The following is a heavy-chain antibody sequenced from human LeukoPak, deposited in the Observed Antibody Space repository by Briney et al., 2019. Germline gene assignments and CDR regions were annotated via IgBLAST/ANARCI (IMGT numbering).Heavy chain of an antibody. CDR3: ARGSIVVVVAALYYFDY. CDR1: GGSISSSSYY. D-gene: IGHD2-15*01. CDR2: VYYSGST. J-gene: IGHJ4*02. Sequence: SETLSLTCTVSGGSISSSSYYWGWIRQPPGKGLAWIGSVYYSGSTYYNPSLKSRVTISVDTSKNQFSLKLSSVTAADTAVYYCARGSIVVVVAALYYFDYWGQGTLVTVSS. V-gene: IGHV4-39*01.